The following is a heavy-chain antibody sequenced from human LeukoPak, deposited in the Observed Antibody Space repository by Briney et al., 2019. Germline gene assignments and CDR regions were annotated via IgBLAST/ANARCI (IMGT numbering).Heavy chain of an antibody. D-gene: IGHD3-16*01. Sequence: GWSLRLSCAASGCTFSYYWMCWVHQAPGKGLEWVANIKQDGSEEMYVGSVKGRFTISRDNTKNSVYLEMNSLRAEDTAVYYCARACDMTVCSFDHWGQGTLVTVSS. CDR1: GCTFSYYW. CDR3: ARACDMTVCSFDH. V-gene: IGHV3-7*01. CDR2: IKQDGSEE. J-gene: IGHJ4*02.